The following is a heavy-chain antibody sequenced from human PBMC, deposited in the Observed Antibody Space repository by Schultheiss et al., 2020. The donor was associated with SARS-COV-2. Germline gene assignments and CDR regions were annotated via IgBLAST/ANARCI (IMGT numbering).Heavy chain of an antibody. D-gene: IGHD3-10*01. J-gene: IGHJ4*02. CDR1: GFTFSSYS. V-gene: IGHV3-21*01. CDR3: ASAVGITMVRGVIEDY. Sequence: GGSLRLSCAASGFTFSSYSMNWVRQAPGKGLEWVSSISSSSSYIYYADSVKGRFTISRDNAKNSLYLQMNSLRAEDTAVYYCASAVGITMVRGVIEDYWGQGTLVTVSS. CDR2: ISSSSSYI.